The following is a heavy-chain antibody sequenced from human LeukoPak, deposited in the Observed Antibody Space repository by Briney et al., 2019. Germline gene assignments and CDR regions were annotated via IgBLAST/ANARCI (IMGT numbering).Heavy chain of an antibody. CDR3: ARAGQLNY. CDR1: GFTFSGYW. J-gene: IGHJ4*02. D-gene: IGHD6-13*01. V-gene: IGHV3-7*05. Sequence: HPGGSLRLSCVGSGFTFSGYWMNWVRQAPGRGLEWVAKIEEDGSAKYYMDSVKGRFSIYRDNAKNSPYLQMYSLRAEDTAMYYCARAGQLNYWGQGTLVTVSS. CDR2: IEEDGSAK.